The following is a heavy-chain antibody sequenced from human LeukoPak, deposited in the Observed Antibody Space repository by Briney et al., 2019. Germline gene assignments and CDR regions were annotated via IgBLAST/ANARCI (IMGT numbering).Heavy chain of an antibody. CDR2: IKQDGSEK. V-gene: IGHV3-7*01. CDR3: ARVKTGELFYFDY. D-gene: IGHD3-10*01. CDR1: GFTFSSYW. Sequence: GGSLRLSCAASGFTFSSYWMSWVRQAPGKGLEWVANIKQDGSEKYYVDSVKGRFTISRDNAKNSLYLQMNSLRAEDTAVYYCARVKTGELFYFDYWGQGTLVTVSS. J-gene: IGHJ4*02.